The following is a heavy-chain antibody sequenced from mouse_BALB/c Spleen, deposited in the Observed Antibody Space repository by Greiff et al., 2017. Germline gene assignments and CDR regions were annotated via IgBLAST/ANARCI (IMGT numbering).Heavy chain of an antibody. CDR1: GYTFTSYW. Sequence: QVHVKQSGAELARPGASVKLSCKASGYTFTSYWMQWVKQRPGQGLEWIGAIYPGDGDTRYTQKFKGKATLTADKSSSTAYMQLSSLASEDSAVYYCARGLGRENAMDYWGQGTSVTVSS. V-gene: IGHV1-87*01. J-gene: IGHJ4*01. CDR3: ARGLGRENAMDY. D-gene: IGHD3-3*01. CDR2: IYPGDGDT.